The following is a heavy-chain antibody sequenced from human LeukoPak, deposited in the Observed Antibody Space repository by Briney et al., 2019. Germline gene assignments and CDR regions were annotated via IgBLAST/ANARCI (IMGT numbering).Heavy chain of an antibody. CDR2: ISSTSSTI. V-gene: IGHV3-48*01. J-gene: IGHJ6*03. CDR1: GFTFSSYS. D-gene: IGHD2-21*01. CDR3: ARDVVLDYYYMDL. Sequence: GGSLRLSCAASGFTFSSYSMNWVRQAPGKGLEWVSYISSTSSTIYYADSVKGRFTISRDNATNSLYLQVNSLKAEDTAVYYCARDVVLDYYYMDLWGKGTTVTVSS.